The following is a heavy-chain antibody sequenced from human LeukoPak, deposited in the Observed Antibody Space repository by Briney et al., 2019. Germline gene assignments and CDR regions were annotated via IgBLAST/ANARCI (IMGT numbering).Heavy chain of an antibody. J-gene: IGHJ4*02. V-gene: IGHV4-31*03. D-gene: IGHD3-16*01. CDR3: ARERGGYFDY. CDR2: IYYSGST. CDR1: GGSISSGGYY. Sequence: SQTLSLTCTVSGGSISSGGYYWSWIRQHPGKGLEWIGYIYYSGSTYYNPSLKSRATISVDTSKNQLSLKLSSVTAADPARYFRARERGGYFDYWGQGTLVTVSS.